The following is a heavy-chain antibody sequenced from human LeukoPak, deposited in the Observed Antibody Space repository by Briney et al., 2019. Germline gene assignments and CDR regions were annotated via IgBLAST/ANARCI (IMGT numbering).Heavy chain of an antibody. J-gene: IGHJ4*02. V-gene: IGHV3-64D*06. CDR1: GLTFRSYA. CDR2: VTSDGGTT. Sequence: GGSLRLSCSASGLTFRSYAMHWVRQAPGEELEYISGVTSDGGTTYHADSVKGRFTISRDNSKNTLYLQMSSPRVEDTAVYYCVKVSSAVGATYFDYWGQGTLVTVSS. CDR3: VKVSSAVGATYFDY. D-gene: IGHD1-26*01.